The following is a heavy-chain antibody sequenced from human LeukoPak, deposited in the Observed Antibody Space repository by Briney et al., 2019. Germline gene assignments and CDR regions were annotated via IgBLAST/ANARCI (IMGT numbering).Heavy chain of an antibody. V-gene: IGHV3-48*03. D-gene: IGHD6-19*01. CDR2: ISSSGSTI. Sequence: PGGSLRLSCAASGFTFSSYEMNWVRQAPGKGLEWVSYISSSGSTIYYADSVKGRFTISRDNAKNSLYLQMNSLRAEDTAVYYCARSPGYSSGWYGTYYYYYYMDVWGKGTTVTVS. CDR3: ARSPGYSSGWYGTYYYYYYMDV. CDR1: GFTFSSYE. J-gene: IGHJ6*03.